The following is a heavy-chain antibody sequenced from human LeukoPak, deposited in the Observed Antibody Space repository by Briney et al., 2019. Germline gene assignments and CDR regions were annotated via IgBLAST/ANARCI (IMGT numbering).Heavy chain of an antibody. Sequence: ASVKVSCKASGYTFTSYGISWVRQAPGQGLEWMGWISAYNGNTNYAQKLQGRVTMTTDTSTSTAYMELRSLRSDDTAVYYCARDGRYCSSTSCYYWFDPWGQGTLVTVSS. CDR2: ISAYNGNT. CDR3: ARDGRYCSSTSCYYWFDP. CDR1: GYTFTSYG. V-gene: IGHV1-18*01. J-gene: IGHJ5*02. D-gene: IGHD2-2*01.